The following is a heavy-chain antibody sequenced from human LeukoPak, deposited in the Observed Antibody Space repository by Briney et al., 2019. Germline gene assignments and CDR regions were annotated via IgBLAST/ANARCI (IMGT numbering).Heavy chain of an antibody. CDR1: GFTVSNNY. CDR3: ARTGATGWFDP. J-gene: IGHJ5*02. Sequence: GGSLRLSCAASGFTVSNNYMSWVRQAPGKGLEWVSIIYSGGSTYYADSVKGRFTISRDNSNNTLYLQMNSLRAEDAAVYYCARTGATGWFDPWGLGTLVTVSS. CDR2: IYSGGST. V-gene: IGHV3-66*01.